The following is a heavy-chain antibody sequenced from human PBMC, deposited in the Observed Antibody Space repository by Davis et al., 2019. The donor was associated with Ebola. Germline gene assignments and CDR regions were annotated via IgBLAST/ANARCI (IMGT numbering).Heavy chain of an antibody. Sequence: SETLSLTCTVSGGSISSYYWSWIRQPPGKGLEWIGYIYHSGSTNYNPSLKSRVTISVDTSKNQFSLKLSSVTAADTAVYYCARAAPITMIVVDFLEGWYYFDYWGQGTLVTVSS. CDR2: IYHSGST. V-gene: IGHV4-59*01. CDR3: ARAAPITMIVVDFLEGWYYFDY. J-gene: IGHJ4*02. CDR1: GGSISSYY. D-gene: IGHD3-22*01.